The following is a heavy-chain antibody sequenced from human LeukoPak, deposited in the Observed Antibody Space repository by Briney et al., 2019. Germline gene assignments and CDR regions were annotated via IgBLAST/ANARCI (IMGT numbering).Heavy chain of an antibody. V-gene: IGHV1-69-2*01. CDR1: GYTFTDYY. CDR3: ATGHFRSRYYDSSGYYDY. CDR2: VDPEDGET. J-gene: IGHJ4*02. Sequence: ASVKISCKVSGYTFTDYYMHWVQQAPGKGLEWMGLVDPEDGETIYAEKFQGRVIITADTSTDTAYMELSSLRSEDTAVYYCATGHFRSRYYDSSGYYDYWGQGTLVTVSS. D-gene: IGHD3-22*01.